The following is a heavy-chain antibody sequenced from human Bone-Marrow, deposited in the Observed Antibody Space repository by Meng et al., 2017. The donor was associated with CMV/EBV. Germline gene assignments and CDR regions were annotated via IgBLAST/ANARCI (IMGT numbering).Heavy chain of an antibody. CDR1: GFTFSSYS. Sequence: ESLKISCAASGFTFSSYSMSWIRQPPGKGLEWIGYIYYSGSTNYNPSLKSRVTISVDTSKNQFSLKLSSVTAADTAVYYCARDPATYDFWSGYIRRDYYYGMDVWGQGTTVTVSS. D-gene: IGHD3-3*01. V-gene: IGHV4-59*01. J-gene: IGHJ6*02. CDR3: ARDPATYDFWSGYIRRDYYYGMDV. CDR2: IYYSGST.